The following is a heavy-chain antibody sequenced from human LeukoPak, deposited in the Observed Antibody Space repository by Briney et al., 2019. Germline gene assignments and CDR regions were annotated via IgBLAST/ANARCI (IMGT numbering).Heavy chain of an antibody. CDR2: ISRNTGNM. V-gene: IGHV3-9*01. CDR3: AKDRGYDWVPPSLDY. J-gene: IGHJ4*02. Sequence: PGGSLRLSCAASGFTFSSYAMSWVRHAPGKGLEWVSGISRNTGNMGYANSVKGRFTISRDNAKNSLYLQMNNLRAEDTALYYCAKDRGYDWVPPSLDYWGQGTMVIVSS. CDR1: GFTFSSYA. D-gene: IGHD5-12*01.